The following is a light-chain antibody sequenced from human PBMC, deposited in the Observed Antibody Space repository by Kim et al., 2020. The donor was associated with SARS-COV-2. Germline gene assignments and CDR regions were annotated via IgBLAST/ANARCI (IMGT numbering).Light chain of an antibody. J-gene: IGLJ3*02. CDR1: SGINIASYR. CDR3: MIWHNSAVV. CDR2: YKSDAHK. V-gene: IGLV5-45*03. Sequence: QPVLSQPSSLSASPGSSASLTCTLRSGINIASYRMYWYQQKPGSPPQYLLMYKSDAHKKQASGVPSRFSGSKDASANAGILLISGLQSEDEGGYYCMIWHNSAVVFGGGTQLTVL.